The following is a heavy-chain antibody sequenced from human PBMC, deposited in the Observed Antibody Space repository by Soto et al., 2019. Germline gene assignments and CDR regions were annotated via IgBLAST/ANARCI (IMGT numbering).Heavy chain of an antibody. V-gene: IGHV3-23*01. J-gene: IGHJ4*02. CDR3: ANAITIFGAHFDY. Sequence: EVQLLESGGGLVQPGGSLRLSCAASGFTFSSYAMSWVRQAPGKGLEWVSAISGSGGSTYYADSVKGRFTISRDNSKNTLYLQMNSLRAEDTAVSYCANAITIFGAHFDYWGQGTLVTVSS. CDR2: ISGSGGST. CDR1: GFTFSSYA. D-gene: IGHD3-3*01.